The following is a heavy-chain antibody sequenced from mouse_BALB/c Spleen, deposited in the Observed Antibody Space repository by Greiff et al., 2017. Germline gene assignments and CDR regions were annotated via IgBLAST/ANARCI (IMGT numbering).Heavy chain of an antibody. V-gene: IGHV14-3*02. J-gene: IGHJ4*01. CDR1: GFNIKDTY. CDR2: IDPANGNT. Sequence: VQLQQSGADLVKPGASVKLSCTASGFNIKDTYMHWVKQRPEQGLEWIGRIDPANGNTKYDPKFQGKATITADTSSNTAYLQLSSLTSEDTAVYYCARSDYGPYYYAMDYWGQGTSVTVSS. CDR3: ARSDYGPYYYAMDY. D-gene: IGHD1-1*01.